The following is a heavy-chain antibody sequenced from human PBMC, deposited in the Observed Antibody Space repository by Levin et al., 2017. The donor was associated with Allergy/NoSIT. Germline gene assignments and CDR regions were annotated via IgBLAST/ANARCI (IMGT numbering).Heavy chain of an antibody. CDR2: INSDGSST. V-gene: IGHV3-74*01. CDR1: GFTFSSYW. D-gene: IGHD3-3*01. J-gene: IGHJ6*02. Sequence: SCAASGFTFSSYWMHWVRQAPGKGLVWVSRINSDGSSTSYADSVKGRFTISRDNAKNTLYLQMNSLRAEDTAVYYCARDNGLEYYDFWSGYFTGMDVWGQGTTVTVSS. CDR3: ARDNGLEYYDFWSGYFTGMDV.